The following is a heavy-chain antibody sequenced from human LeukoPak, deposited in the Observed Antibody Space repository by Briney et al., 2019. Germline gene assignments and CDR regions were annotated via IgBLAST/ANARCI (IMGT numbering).Heavy chain of an antibody. V-gene: IGHV4-61*02. Sequence: SETLSITCTVSGGSISSGSYYGSWIRQPAGKGLEWIGRIYTSGSTNYNPSLKSRVTISVDTSKNQFSLKLSSVTAADTAVYYCARVFENWGQGTLVTVSS. J-gene: IGHJ4*02. CDR3: ARVFEN. CDR1: GGSISSGSYY. CDR2: IYTSGST.